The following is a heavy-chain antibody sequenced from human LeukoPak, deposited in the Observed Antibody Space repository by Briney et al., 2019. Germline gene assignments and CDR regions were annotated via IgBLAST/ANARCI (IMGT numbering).Heavy chain of an antibody. Sequence: ASVKVSCKASGYTFTGYYMHWVRQAPGQGLEWMGWINPITGGTIYAQNFQGRVTMTRDTSFSTAYMELSRLRSDDTAIYYCASLIAAAGTNVYWGQGTLVTVSS. J-gene: IGHJ4*02. CDR2: INPITGGT. CDR3: ASLIAAAGTNVY. V-gene: IGHV1-2*02. CDR1: GYTFTGYY. D-gene: IGHD6-13*01.